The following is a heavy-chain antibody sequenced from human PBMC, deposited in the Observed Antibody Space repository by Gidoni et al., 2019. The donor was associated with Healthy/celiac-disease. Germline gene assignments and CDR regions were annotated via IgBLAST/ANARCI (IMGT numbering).Heavy chain of an antibody. CDR2: ISGSGGST. D-gene: IGHD3-9*01. J-gene: IGHJ4*02. CDR1: GFTFNSYA. V-gene: IGHV3-23*01. Sequence: EVQLLESGGGLVQPGGSLRLSCGASGFTFNSYAMSWVRQAPGKGLEWVSAISGSGGSTYYADSVKGRFTISRDNSKNTLYLQMNSLRAEDTAVYYCAKEGHDILTGKYYFDYWGQGTLVTVSS. CDR3: AKEGHDILTGKYYFDY.